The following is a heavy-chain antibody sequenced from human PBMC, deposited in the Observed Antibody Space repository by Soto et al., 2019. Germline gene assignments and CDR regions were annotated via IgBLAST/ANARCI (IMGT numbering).Heavy chain of an antibody. CDR3: AKLVVKYFDD. Sequence: LRLSSRASGFTFISHAMSWVRQAPGKGLELVSAISGSGGSTYYADSVKGRFTISRDNSKNTLYLQMNSLRAEDTAVYYCAKLVVKYFDDWGQGTLVTVSS. D-gene: IGHD2-21*01. CDR2: ISGSGGST. CDR1: GFTFISHA. J-gene: IGHJ4*02. V-gene: IGHV3-23*01.